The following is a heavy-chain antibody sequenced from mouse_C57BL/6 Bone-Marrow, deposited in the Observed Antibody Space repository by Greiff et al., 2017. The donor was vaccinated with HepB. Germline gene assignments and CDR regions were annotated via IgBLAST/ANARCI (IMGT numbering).Heavy chain of an antibody. CDR3: AYYYGSSSAWFAY. D-gene: IGHD1-1*01. J-gene: IGHJ3*01. CDR2: IYPRSGNT. Sequence: QLQQSGAELARPGASVKLSCKASGYTFTSYGISWVKQRTGQGLEWIGEIYPRSGNTYYNEKFKGKATLTADKSSSTAYMELRSLTSEDSAVYFCAYYYGSSSAWFAYWGQGTLVTVSA. V-gene: IGHV1-81*01. CDR1: GYTFTSYG.